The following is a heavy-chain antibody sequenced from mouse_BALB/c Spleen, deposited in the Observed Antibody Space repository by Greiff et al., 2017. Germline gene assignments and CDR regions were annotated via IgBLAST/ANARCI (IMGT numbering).Heavy chain of an antibody. CDR1: GFTFSDYY. D-gene: IGHD2-4*01. Sequence: EVKLVESGGGLVKPGGSLKLSCAASGFTFSDYYMYWVRQTPEKRLEWVATISDGGSYTYYPDSVKGRFTISRDNAKNNLYLQMSSLKSEDTAMYYCARRLRRGYFDVWGAGTTVTVSS. J-gene: IGHJ1*01. V-gene: IGHV5-4*02. CDR2: ISDGGSYT. CDR3: ARRLRRGYFDV.